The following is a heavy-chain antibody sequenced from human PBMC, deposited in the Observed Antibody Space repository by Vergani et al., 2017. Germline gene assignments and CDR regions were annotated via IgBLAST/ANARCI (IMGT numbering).Heavy chain of an antibody. CDR1: GFTFSSYS. J-gene: IGHJ5*02. V-gene: IGHV3-21*01. CDR2: ISSSSSYI. CDR3: SRDQIAAAVPNRFDP. D-gene: IGHD6-13*01. Sequence: EVQLVESGGGLVKPGGSLRLSCAASGFTFSSYSMNWVRQAPGKVLEWVSSISSSSSYIYYADSVKGRFTISRDNAKTSLFLQRNSLRAEATAVYYCSRDQIAAAVPNRFDPWGQGTLVTVSS.